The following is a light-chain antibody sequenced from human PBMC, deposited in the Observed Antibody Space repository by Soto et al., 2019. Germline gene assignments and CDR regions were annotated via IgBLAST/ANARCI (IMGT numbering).Light chain of an antibody. CDR2: GAS. Sequence: EIVLTQSPGTLSLSPGERATLSCRASQSVTINYLAWYQQKPGQAPRLLVYGASTRATGIPDRFSGSGSGTDFTLTINRLEPEDFAVYYCQQYDSSPFTFGPGTKVDIK. CDR3: QQYDSSPFT. J-gene: IGKJ3*01. CDR1: QSVTINY. V-gene: IGKV3-20*01.